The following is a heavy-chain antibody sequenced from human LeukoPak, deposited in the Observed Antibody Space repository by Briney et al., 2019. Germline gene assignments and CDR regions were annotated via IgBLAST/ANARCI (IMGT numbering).Heavy chain of an antibody. V-gene: IGHV1-69*04. CDR1: GGTFSSYA. J-gene: IGHJ4*02. Sequence: GASVKVSCKASGGTFSSYAISWVRQAPGQGLEWMGRIIPIFDIANYAQKFQGRVTITADKSTSTAYMELSSLRSEDTAVYYCASASESFDYWGQGTLVTVSS. CDR3: ASASESFDY. CDR2: IIPIFDIA.